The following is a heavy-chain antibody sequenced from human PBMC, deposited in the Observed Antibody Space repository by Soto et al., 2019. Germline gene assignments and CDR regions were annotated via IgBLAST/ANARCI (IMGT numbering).Heavy chain of an antibody. V-gene: IGHV3-66*01. Sequence: EAQVVESGGRLVQPGGSLRLSCAASGLGASDNYIIWVRKAPGKWLEWVSVIYIGGDTYYADSVKGRFAMSRDNSKNTVFLQMESLRVEDTAIYYCARGGSDDPFDMWGQGTMVTVSS. CDR3: ARGGSDDPFDM. CDR2: IYIGGDT. D-gene: IGHD5-12*01. CDR1: GLGASDNY. J-gene: IGHJ3*02.